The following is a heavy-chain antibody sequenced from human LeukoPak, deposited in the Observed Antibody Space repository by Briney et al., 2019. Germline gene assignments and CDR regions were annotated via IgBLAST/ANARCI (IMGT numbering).Heavy chain of an antibody. Sequence: GGSLRLSCAASGFTFSSYWMHWVRQAPGKGLVWVSRINSDGSSTSYADSVKGRFTISRDNSKNTLYLQMNSLRAEDTAVYYCARRYYYDSSGYYYHYYYYMDVWGKGTTVTISS. CDR3: ARRYYYDSSGYYYHYYYYMDV. V-gene: IGHV3-74*01. CDR1: GFTFSSYW. D-gene: IGHD3-22*01. CDR2: INSDGSST. J-gene: IGHJ6*03.